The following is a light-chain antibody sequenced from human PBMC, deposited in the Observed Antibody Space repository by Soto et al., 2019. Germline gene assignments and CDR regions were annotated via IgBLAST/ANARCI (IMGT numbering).Light chain of an antibody. CDR3: LQYANLPFT. CDR2: TAS. Sequence: DIQMTQSPSSLAASVGARVTITCQASQDIGNSVNWYQQKPGKAPKLLIYTASNLETGVPSRFSGSGSGTDFTFTISSLQPEDFATYYCLQYANLPFTFGPGTKVDIK. CDR1: QDIGNS. V-gene: IGKV1-33*01. J-gene: IGKJ3*01.